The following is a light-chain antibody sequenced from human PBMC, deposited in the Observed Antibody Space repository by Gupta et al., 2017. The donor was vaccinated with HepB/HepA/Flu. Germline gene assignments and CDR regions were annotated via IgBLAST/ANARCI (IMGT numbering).Light chain of an antibody. Sequence: QSALTQPASVSGSPGQSITISCTGTSSEFGDFYYGSWYQQHPGKAPKLLISEVTNRPSGVSYRFSGSKSGNTASLTISGLQPEDEADYYCSSFTYTTTLVVFGGGTKLTVL. CDR1: SSEFGDFYY. V-gene: IGLV2-14*01. J-gene: IGLJ2*01. CDR2: EVT. CDR3: SSFTYTTTLVV.